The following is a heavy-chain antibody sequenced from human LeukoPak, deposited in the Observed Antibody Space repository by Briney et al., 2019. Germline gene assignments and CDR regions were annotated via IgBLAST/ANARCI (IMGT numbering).Heavy chain of an antibody. V-gene: IGHV3-23*01. J-gene: IGHJ4*02. CDR2: ISGSGGST. D-gene: IGHD3-22*01. Sequence: GGSLRLSCAASGFTLSGYAMSWVRQAPRKGLEWVSAISGSGGSTYYADSVKGRFTISRDNSKNTLYLQMNSLRAEDTAVYYCAKMEDYYDSSGENYWGQGTLVTVSS. CDR3: AKMEDYYDSSGENY. CDR1: GFTLSGYA.